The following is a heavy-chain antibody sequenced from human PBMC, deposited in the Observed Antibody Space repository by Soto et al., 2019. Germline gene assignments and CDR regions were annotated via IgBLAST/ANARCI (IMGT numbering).Heavy chain of an antibody. CDR3: ARRGYCSGGSCPHGFDY. CDR1: GNTFTTYY. V-gene: IGHV1-46*03. CDR2: INPRDGGT. Sequence: QVQLVQSGAEVKKPGASVKVPCKASGNTFTTYYVHWVRQAPGQGLELMGVINPRDGGTSYAQKFQGRVPMTRDTSTSTVYMEMSSLRSEDTAMYYCARRGYCSGGSCPHGFDYWGQGTLVTVSS. D-gene: IGHD2-15*01. J-gene: IGHJ4*02.